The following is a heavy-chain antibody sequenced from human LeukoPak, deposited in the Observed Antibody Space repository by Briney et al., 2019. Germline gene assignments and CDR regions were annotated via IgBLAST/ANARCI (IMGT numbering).Heavy chain of an antibody. D-gene: IGHD4-17*01. V-gene: IGHV1-2*02. J-gene: IGHJ6*02. CDR3: ARGHRYGDYYYYGMDV. CDR1: GYTFTGFY. Sequence: ASVKVSCKTSGYTFTGFYIHWVRQAPGQGLEWIAWINPNRGGTNYAQKFQGRVTMTRDTSITTAYMELSRLTSDDTAVYYCARGHRYGDYYYYGMDVWGQGTTVTVSS. CDR2: INPNRGGT.